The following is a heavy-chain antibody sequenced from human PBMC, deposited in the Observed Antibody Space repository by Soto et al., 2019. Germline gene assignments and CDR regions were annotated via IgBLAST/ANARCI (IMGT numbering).Heavy chain of an antibody. CDR2: IIPILTTT. CDR1: GVSFRGST. V-gene: IGHV1-69*08. CDR3: ARRIYCGYECYYKHYYGMDV. J-gene: IGHJ6*02. D-gene: IGHD2-21*01. Sequence: VKVCSEASGVSFRGSTGKWLHHSQGKRLECMGRIIPILTTTDHAKNFRGRLTITADKSTNTVYMELSSLRSEDTAVYYCARRIYCGYECYYKHYYGMDVWGQGTTVTVSS.